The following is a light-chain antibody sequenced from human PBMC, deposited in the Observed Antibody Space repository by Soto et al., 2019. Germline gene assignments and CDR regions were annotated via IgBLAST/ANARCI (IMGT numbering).Light chain of an antibody. Sequence: EIVLTQSPGTLSLSPGERATLSCRASQSIGSNYLAWYQQKPGQAPRLLIYVASSRASGIPDRFSGSGSGTDFALTISKLEPEDFAVYYCQQYGSSLITFGQGTRLETK. CDR2: VAS. V-gene: IGKV3-20*01. J-gene: IGKJ5*01. CDR1: QSIGSNY. CDR3: QQYGSSLIT.